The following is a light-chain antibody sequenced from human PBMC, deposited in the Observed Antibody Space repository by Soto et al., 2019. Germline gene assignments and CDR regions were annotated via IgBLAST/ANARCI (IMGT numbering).Light chain of an antibody. Sequence: QSALTQPASVSGSPGQSITISCTGTSSDVCGYNYVSWYQQPPGKAPKLLIYEVSYRPSGVSIRFSGSKSGNTASLTISGLQAEDEADYYCSSYTTSLVVFGGGTKLTVL. CDR3: SSYTTSLVV. V-gene: IGLV2-14*01. CDR2: EVS. CDR1: SSDVCGYNY. J-gene: IGLJ2*01.